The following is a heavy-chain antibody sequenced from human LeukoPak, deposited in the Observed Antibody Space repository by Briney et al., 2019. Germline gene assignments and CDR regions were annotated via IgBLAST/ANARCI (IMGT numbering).Heavy chain of an antibody. CDR2: INHSGST. CDR3: ARGGFYCGGDCYVDY. CDR1: GGSFIPYY. V-gene: IGHV4-34*01. Sequence: SETLSLTCAVYGGSFIPYYWSWIRQPTGKGLEWIGEINHSGSTNYNPSLKSRVTISVDTSKNQFSLKLSSVTAADTAVYYCARGGFYCGGDCYVDYWGQGTLVTVS. D-gene: IGHD2-21*02. J-gene: IGHJ4*02.